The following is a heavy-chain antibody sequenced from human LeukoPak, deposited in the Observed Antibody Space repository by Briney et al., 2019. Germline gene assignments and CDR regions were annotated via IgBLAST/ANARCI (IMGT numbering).Heavy chain of an antibody. V-gene: IGHV1-69*04. CDR1: GGTFSSYA. Sequence: SVKVSCKASGGTFSSYAISWVRQAPGQGLEWMGRIIPILGIANYAQKFQGRVTITADKSTSTAYMELSSLRSEDTAVYYCARTHYNWSTPMGWFDPWGQGTLVTVSS. D-gene: IGHD1-20*01. CDR2: IIPILGIA. J-gene: IGHJ5*02. CDR3: ARTHYNWSTPMGWFDP.